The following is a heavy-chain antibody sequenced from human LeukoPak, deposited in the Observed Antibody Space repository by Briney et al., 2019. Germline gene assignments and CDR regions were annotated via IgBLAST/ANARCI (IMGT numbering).Heavy chain of an antibody. J-gene: IGHJ3*02. Sequence: SETLSLTCTVSGGSISSYYWNWIRQPPGEGLEWIGYFHYSGSTNYNPSLKSRVTISVDTSKNQFSLKLSSVTAANTAVYYCARSAQQWLVRVGAFDIWGQGTMVTVSS. CDR3: ARSAQQWLVRVGAFDI. CDR1: GGSISSYY. D-gene: IGHD6-19*01. CDR2: FHYSGST. V-gene: IGHV4-59*01.